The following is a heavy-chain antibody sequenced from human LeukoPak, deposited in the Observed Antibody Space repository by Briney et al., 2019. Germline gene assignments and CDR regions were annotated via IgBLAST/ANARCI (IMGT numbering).Heavy chain of an antibody. CDR1: GFTFSSYW. D-gene: IGHD3-22*01. V-gene: IGHV3-7*01. J-gene: IGHJ4*02. CDR2: IKQDGSDR. CDR3: ARGSSEWVRWLPNSAPV. Sequence: GGSLRLSCAASGFTFSSYWMSWVRQAPGKGLEWVANIKQDGSDRYYLDSVKGRFIISRDNAKNSLYLQMNSLRVEDTAVYYCARGSSEWVRWLPNSAPVWGRGTLVTVSS.